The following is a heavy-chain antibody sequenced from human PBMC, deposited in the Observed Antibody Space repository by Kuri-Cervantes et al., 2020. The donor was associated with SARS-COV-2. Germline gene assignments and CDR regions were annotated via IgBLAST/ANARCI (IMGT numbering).Heavy chain of an antibody. CDR3: ARDQTGVSAGGAALDI. V-gene: IGHV3-21*01. D-gene: IGHD1-14*01. J-gene: IGHJ3*02. CDR2: IISSSSYI. Sequence: RGSLRLSRAVSGFTFSSDSMSWVRQAPGKGLEWVSSIISSSSYIYYADSVKGRFTISGDNAKNSLYLQMNSLRAEDTAVYYCARDQTGVSAGGAALDIWGRGTMVTVSS. CDR1: GFTFSSDS.